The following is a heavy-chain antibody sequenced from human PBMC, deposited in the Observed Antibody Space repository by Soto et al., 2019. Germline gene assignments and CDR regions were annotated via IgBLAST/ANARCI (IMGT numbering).Heavy chain of an antibody. D-gene: IGHD1-20*01. CDR1: GGTFSSYA. J-gene: IGHJ5*02. CDR3: AIYNWSPTNWFDP. V-gene: IGHV1-69*01. CDR2: IIPIFGTA. Sequence: VQLVESGGGLVQPGSSVKVSCKASGGTFSSYAISWLRQAPGQGLEWMGGIIPIFGTANYAQKFQGRVTITADESTSTAYMELSSLRSEDTAVYYCAIYNWSPTNWFDPWGQGTLVTVSS.